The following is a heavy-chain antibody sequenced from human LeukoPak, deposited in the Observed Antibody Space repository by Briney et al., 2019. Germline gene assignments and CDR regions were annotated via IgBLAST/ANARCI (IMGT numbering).Heavy chain of an antibody. D-gene: IGHD2-15*01. CDR1: GFTFSSHW. CDR2: IKQSGSEK. CDR3: ARARRYLGYCSGGSCYGYFDY. J-gene: IGHJ4*02. V-gene: IGHV3-7*01. Sequence: GGSLRLSCAASGFTFSSHWMSWVRQAPGEGLEWVANIKQSGSEKYCVDSVKGRLTISRDNAKNSLYLQMNSLRAEDTAVYYCARARRYLGYCSGGSCYGYFDYWGQGTLVTVSS.